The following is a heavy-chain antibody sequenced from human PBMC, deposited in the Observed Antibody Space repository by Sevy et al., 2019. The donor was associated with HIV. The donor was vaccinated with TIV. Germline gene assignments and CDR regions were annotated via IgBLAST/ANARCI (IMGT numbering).Heavy chain of an antibody. CDR3: ARDQHDYAGNVRTGWFDP. V-gene: IGHV3-30-3*01. Sequence: GESLKISCAASGFTFSSYAMHWVRQAPGKGLEWVAVISYDGTNKYYADSVKGRFTISRDNSKKILYVQMNSLRGEDTAVYYCARDQHDYAGNVRTGWFDPWGQGTLVTVSS. J-gene: IGHJ5*02. D-gene: IGHD4-17*01. CDR2: ISYDGTNK. CDR1: GFTFSSYA.